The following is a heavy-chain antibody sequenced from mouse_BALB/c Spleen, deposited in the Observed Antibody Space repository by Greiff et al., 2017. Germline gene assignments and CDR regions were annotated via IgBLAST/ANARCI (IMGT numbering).Heavy chain of an antibody. D-gene: IGHD1-1*01. Sequence: EVQLQESGPGLVKPSQSLSLTCTVTGYSITSDYAWNWIRQFPGNKLEWMGYISYSGSTSYNPSLKSRISITRDTSKNQFFLQLNSVTTEDTATYYCATPYYGSRYWYFDVWGAGTTVTVSS. CDR2: ISYSGST. J-gene: IGHJ1*01. CDR3: ATPYYGSRYWYFDV. V-gene: IGHV3-2*02. CDR1: GYSITSDYA.